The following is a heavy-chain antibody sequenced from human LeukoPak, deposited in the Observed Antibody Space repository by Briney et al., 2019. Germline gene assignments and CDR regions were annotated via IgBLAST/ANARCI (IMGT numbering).Heavy chain of an antibody. CDR1: GYTFTGYY. Sequence: ASVKVSCTSSGYTFTGYYMHWVRQAPGQGLEWMGWINPNSGGTNYAQKFQGRVTMTRDTSISTAYMELSRLRSDDTAVYYCARDTAMVTYWFDPWGQGTLVTVSS. V-gene: IGHV1-2*02. D-gene: IGHD5-18*01. J-gene: IGHJ5*02. CDR3: ARDTAMVTYWFDP. CDR2: INPNSGGT.